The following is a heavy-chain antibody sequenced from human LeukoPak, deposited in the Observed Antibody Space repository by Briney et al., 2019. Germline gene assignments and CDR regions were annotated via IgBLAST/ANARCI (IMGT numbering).Heavy chain of an antibody. CDR3: ARQSDGGNWIDY. D-gene: IGHD4-23*01. CDR1: GGSISSGGYY. J-gene: IGHJ4*02. CDR2: IYYSGST. Sequence: KASETLSLTCTVSGGSISSGGYYWSGIRQHPGKGVEWIGYIYYSGSTYYNPSLKSRVTISVDTSKNQFSLKLSSVTAADTAVYYCARQSDGGNWIDYWGQGTLVTVSS. V-gene: IGHV4-31*03.